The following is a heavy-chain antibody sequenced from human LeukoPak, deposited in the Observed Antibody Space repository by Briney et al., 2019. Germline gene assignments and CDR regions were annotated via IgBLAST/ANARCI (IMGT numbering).Heavy chain of an antibody. J-gene: IGHJ4*02. CDR3: ARDFGTTGWHTFDY. D-gene: IGHD6-19*01. CDR2: TYYRSKWYN. Sequence: SQTLSLTCVVSGDSVSSKNGAWNWIRQSPSRGLEWLGRTYYRSKWYNDYAESMEGRMTISQDTSKNQCSLHLNSVTPDDTAVYYCARDFGTTGWHTFDYWGQGTLVTVSS. CDR1: GDSVSSKNGA. V-gene: IGHV6-1*01.